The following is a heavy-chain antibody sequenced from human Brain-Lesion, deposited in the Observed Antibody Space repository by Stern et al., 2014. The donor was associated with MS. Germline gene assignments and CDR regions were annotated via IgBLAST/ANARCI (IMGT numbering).Heavy chain of an antibody. J-gene: IGHJ6*02. D-gene: IGHD2-2*01. Sequence: DQLVESGPGLVKPSQTLSLSCTVSGGSISSGGYYWSWIRQPAGKGLEWIGRIFNSGSTSYHPSLKSRVTISIDTAKNHFSLRLNSMTAADTAVYYCARGRVVPGFQYYATDVWGQGTTVIVSS. CDR1: GGSISSGGYY. V-gene: IGHV4-61*02. CDR2: IFNSGST. CDR3: ARGRVVPGFQYYATDV.